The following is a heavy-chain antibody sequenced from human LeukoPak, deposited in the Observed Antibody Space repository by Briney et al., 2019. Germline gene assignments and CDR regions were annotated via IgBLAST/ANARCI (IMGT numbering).Heavy chain of an antibody. CDR2: ISYDGSNK. D-gene: IGHD6-19*01. Sequence: SCKASGYTFTSYAMHWVRQAPGKGLEWVAVISYDGSNKYYADSVKGRFTISRDNSKNTLYLQMNSLRAEDTAVYYCARDGIAVAGATSDFDYWGQGTLVTVSS. CDR1: GYTFTSYA. J-gene: IGHJ4*02. V-gene: IGHV3-30-3*01. CDR3: ARDGIAVAGATSDFDY.